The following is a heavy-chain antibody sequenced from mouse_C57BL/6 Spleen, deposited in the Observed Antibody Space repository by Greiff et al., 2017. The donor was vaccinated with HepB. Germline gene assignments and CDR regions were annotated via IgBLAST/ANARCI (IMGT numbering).Heavy chain of an antibody. Sequence: EVQLQQSRTVLARPVASVQMSCKTSGYTFPTYWMHGVNRRPGQGLEWIGAIYPGNSDTSHNQKFKGKAKLTAVTSASTAYMELSSLTNEDSAVYYCTPDGSRFYSDRWGQGTPFTVSP. CDR3: TPDGSRFYSDR. V-gene: IGHV1-5*01. CDR2: IYPGNSDT. D-gene: IGHD1-1*01. CDR1: GYTFPTYW. J-gene: IGHJ2*01.